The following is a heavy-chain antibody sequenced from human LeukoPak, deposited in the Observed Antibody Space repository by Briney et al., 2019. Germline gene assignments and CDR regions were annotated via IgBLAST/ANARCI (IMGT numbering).Heavy chain of an antibody. CDR1: GGSFSGYY. CDR3: ARARKGDYEGDYFDY. J-gene: IGHJ4*02. CDR2: INHSGST. Sequence: SETLSLTCAVYGGSFSGYYWSWIRQPPGKGLEWIGEINHSGSTNYNPSLKSRVTISVDTSKNQFSLKLSSVTAADTAVYYCARARKGDYEGDYFDYWGQGTLVTVSS. V-gene: IGHV4-34*01. D-gene: IGHD4-17*01.